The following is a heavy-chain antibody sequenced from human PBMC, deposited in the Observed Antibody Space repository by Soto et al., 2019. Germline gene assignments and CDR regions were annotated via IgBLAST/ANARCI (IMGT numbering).Heavy chain of an antibody. CDR2: ISAYNGNT. CDR1: GYTFTSYG. D-gene: IGHD6-6*01. V-gene: IGHV1-18*01. CDR3: ARSAGRARPYYYYGMDV. J-gene: IGHJ6*02. Sequence: QVQLVQSGAEVEKPGASVKVSCKASGYTFTSYGISWVRQAPGQGLEWMGWISAYNGNTNYAQKLQGRVTMTTDTSTSTAYMELRSLRSDDTAVYYCARSAGRARPYYYYGMDVWGQGTTVTVSS.